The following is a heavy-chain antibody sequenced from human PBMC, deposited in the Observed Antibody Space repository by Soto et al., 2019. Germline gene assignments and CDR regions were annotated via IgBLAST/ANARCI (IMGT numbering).Heavy chain of an antibody. CDR1: GFTFSSYA. Sequence: QVQLVESGGGVVQPGRSLRLSCAASGFTFSSYAMHWVRQAPGKGLEWVAVISYDGSNKYYADSVKGRFTISRDNSKNTLYLQMNSLRAEDTAVYYCARVAGLYYYYYGMDVWGQGTTVTVSS. J-gene: IGHJ6*02. D-gene: IGHD6-19*01. CDR2: ISYDGSNK. V-gene: IGHV3-30-3*01. CDR3: ARVAGLYYYYYGMDV.